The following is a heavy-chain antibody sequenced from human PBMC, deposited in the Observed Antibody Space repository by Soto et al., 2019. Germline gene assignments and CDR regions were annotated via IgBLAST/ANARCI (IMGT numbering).Heavy chain of an antibody. CDR3: ARARYYDWCFDL. Sequence: QLQLQESGPGLVEPSQTLSLTCTVSGCAINSAGHSWGWVRQSPGKGLEWIGYSYHSGSSYYNPSLQSRVTISVDRSKAQFYLTLTSVTAADTAVYFCARARYYDWCFDLWGLGTPVTVSS. D-gene: IGHD3-9*01. V-gene: IGHV4-30-2*06. J-gene: IGHJ4*02. CDR2: SYHSGSS. CDR1: GCAINSAGHS.